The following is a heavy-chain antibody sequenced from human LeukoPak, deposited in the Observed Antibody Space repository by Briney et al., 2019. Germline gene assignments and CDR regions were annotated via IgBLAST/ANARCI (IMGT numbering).Heavy chain of an antibody. V-gene: IGHV1-2*02. Sequence: ASVKVSCKASGYTFTGYYMHWVRQAPGQGLEWMGWINPNSGGTNYAQKFQGRVTMTRDTSISTAYMELSRLRSDDTAVYYCAREVGIAAANSFDYWGQGTLVTVSS. CDR1: GYTFTGYY. J-gene: IGHJ4*02. D-gene: IGHD6-13*01. CDR2: INPNSGGT. CDR3: AREVGIAAANSFDY.